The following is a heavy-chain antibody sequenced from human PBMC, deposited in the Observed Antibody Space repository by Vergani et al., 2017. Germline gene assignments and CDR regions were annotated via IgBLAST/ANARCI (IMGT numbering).Heavy chain of an antibody. CDR1: GFTFSSYA. Sequence: EVQLVESGGGLVQPGGSLRLSCSTFGFTFSSYAMYWVRQAPGKGLEFVSSISTNGGTTYYADSVKGRFTISRDNSESTLHLQMTSLRAEDTAVYYCANIAAPGPRGGGTGNWGQGTLVTVSS. CDR2: ISTNGGTT. CDR3: ANIAAPGPRGGGTGN. D-gene: IGHD6-13*01. J-gene: IGHJ4*02. V-gene: IGHV3-64D*06.